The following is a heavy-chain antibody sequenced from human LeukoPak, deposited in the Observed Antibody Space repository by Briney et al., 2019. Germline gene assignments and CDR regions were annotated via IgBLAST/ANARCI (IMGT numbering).Heavy chain of an antibody. CDR1: GGSISSRNYY. Sequence: SETLSLTCTVSGGSISSRNYYWTWIRQHPGKGLEWIGYIYYSGSTYYNPSLKSRLTISVDTSKNQFSLKLRSVTAADTAVYYCARGDSSSWAFDYWGQGTLVTVSS. CDR2: IYYSGST. J-gene: IGHJ4*02. D-gene: IGHD6-13*01. V-gene: IGHV4-31*03. CDR3: ARGDSSSWAFDY.